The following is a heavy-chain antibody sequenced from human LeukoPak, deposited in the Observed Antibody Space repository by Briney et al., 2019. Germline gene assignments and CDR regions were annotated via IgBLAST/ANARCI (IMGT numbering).Heavy chain of an antibody. CDR3: AKDLPAGTGRGSLDY. Sequence: GRSLRLSCAASGFTFSSYGMHWVRQAPGKGLEWVAVISYDGSNKYYADSVKGRFTISRDNSKNTLYLQMNSLRAEDTAVYYCAKDLPAGTGRGSLDYWGQGTLVTVSS. CDR1: GFTFSSYG. D-gene: IGHD6-13*01. CDR2: ISYDGSNK. J-gene: IGHJ4*02. V-gene: IGHV3-30*18.